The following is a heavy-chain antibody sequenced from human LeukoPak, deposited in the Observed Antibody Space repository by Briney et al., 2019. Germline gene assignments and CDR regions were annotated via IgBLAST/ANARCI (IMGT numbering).Heavy chain of an antibody. CDR1: GGSISSYY. Sequence: SETLSLTCTVSGGSISSYYWSWIRQPPGKGLEWIGYIYYSGSTNYNPSLKSRVTISVDRSKNQFSLKLSSVTAADTAVYYCARVGWGENYYYGMDVWGQGTTVTVSS. CDR2: IYYSGST. CDR3: ARVGWGENYYYGMDV. J-gene: IGHJ6*02. V-gene: IGHV4-59*12. D-gene: IGHD2-15*01.